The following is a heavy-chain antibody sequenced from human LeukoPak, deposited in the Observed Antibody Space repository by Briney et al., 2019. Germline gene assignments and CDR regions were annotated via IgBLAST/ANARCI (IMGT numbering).Heavy chain of an antibody. J-gene: IGHJ4*02. CDR1: GFTFSSYA. Sequence: GGSLRLSCAASGFTFSSYAMSWVRQAPRKGLEWVSAISGSGGSTYYADSVKGRFTISRDNPKNTLYLQMNSLRAEDTAVYYCAKSYSSSWYYFDYWGQGTLVTVSS. D-gene: IGHD6-13*01. CDR2: ISGSGGST. V-gene: IGHV3-23*01. CDR3: AKSYSSSWYYFDY.